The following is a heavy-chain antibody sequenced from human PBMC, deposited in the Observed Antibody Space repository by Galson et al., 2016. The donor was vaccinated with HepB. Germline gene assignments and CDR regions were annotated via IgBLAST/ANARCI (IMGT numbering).Heavy chain of an antibody. Sequence: SLRLSCAASGFTFSSYGMHWVRQAPGKGLEWVAAISYDGNNKYYADSVKGRFTISRDNSKNTLYLQMNSLRAEDTAVYYCAREDSSGYYYFDYWGQGTLVTVSS. CDR2: ISYDGNNK. J-gene: IGHJ4*02. D-gene: IGHD3-22*01. CDR3: AREDSSGYYYFDY. CDR1: GFTFSSYG. V-gene: IGHV3-30*03.